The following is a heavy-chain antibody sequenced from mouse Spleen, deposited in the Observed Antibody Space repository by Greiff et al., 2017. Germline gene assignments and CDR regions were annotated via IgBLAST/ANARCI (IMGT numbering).Heavy chain of an antibody. D-gene: IGHD2-10*02. Sequence: VQLQQSGPELVKPGASVKISCKASGYSFTSYYIHWVKQRPGQGLEWIGWIYPGSGNTKYNEKFKGKATLTADTSSSTAYMQLSSLTSEDSAVYYCARMEYGPFAYWGQGTLVTVSA. V-gene: IGHV1-66*01. CDR2: IYPGSGNT. CDR1: GYSFTSYY. CDR3: ARMEYGPFAY. J-gene: IGHJ3*01.